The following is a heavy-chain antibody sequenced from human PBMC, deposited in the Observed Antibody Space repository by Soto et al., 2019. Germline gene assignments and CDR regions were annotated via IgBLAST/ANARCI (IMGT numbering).Heavy chain of an antibody. CDR3: ARVNFGNIVVVPAAKRAYGMDV. CDR2: ISYDGSNK. J-gene: IGHJ6*02. V-gene: IGHV3-30-3*01. CDR1: GFTFSSYA. D-gene: IGHD2-2*01. Sequence: GGSLRLSCAASGFTFSSYAMHWVRQAPGKGLEWVAVISYDGSNKYYADSVKGRFTISRDNSKNTLYLQMNSLRAEDTAVYYCARVNFGNIVVVPAAKRAYGMDVWGQGTTVTVSS.